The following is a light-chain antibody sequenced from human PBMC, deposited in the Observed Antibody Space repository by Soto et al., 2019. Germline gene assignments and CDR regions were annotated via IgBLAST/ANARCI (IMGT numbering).Light chain of an antibody. CDR1: SSDVGGYNY. Sequence: QSALTQPPSASGSPGQSVTISCTGTSSDVGGYNYVSWYQQYPGKLPKLMVYEVNKRPSGVPDRFSASKSGNTASLTVSGRQAEDEADYYCTSYAGGNNVFGTGTKLTVL. J-gene: IGLJ1*01. CDR2: EVN. CDR3: TSYAGGNNV. V-gene: IGLV2-8*01.